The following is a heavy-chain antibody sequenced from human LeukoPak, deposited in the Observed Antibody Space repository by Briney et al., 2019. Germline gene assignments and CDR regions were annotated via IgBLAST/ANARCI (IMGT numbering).Heavy chain of an antibody. Sequence: GRSLRLSCAASGFTFSSYGMHWVRQAPGKGLEWVAVISYDGSNKYYADSVKGRFTISRDNSKNTLYLQMNTLRAEDTAVYYCARVGGIAAAGIISLMGYMDVWGKGTTVTVSS. V-gene: IGHV3-30*03. D-gene: IGHD6-13*01. CDR1: GFTFSSYG. CDR2: ISYDGSNK. CDR3: ARVGGIAAAGIISLMGYMDV. J-gene: IGHJ6*03.